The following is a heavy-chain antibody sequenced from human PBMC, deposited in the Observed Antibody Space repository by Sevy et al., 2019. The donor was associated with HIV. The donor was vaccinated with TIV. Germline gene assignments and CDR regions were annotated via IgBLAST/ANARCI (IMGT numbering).Heavy chain of an antibody. CDR1: GDSISGYY. CDR3: ARAAAEYYYAMDV. CDR2: IYYNGRT. V-gene: IGHV4-59*01. D-gene: IGHD3-10*01. J-gene: IGHJ6*02. Sequence: SESLSLTCTVSGDSISGYYWSWIRQSPGKGLQWIGYIYYNGRTNYDPSLKSRVTISADTSKNQFSLKLSSVTAADTAIYYCARAAAEYYYAMDVWGQGTTVTVSS.